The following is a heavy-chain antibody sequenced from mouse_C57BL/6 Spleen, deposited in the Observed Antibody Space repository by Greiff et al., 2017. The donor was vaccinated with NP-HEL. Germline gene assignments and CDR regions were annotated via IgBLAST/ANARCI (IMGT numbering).Heavy chain of an antibody. CDR2: INPNNGGT. Sequence: EVQLQQSGPELVKPGASVKMSCKASGYTFTDYNMHWVKQSHGKSLEWIGYINPNNGGTSYNQKFKGKATLTVNKSSSTAYMELRSLTSEDSAVYYCARHYDLYYYAMDYWGQGTSVTVSS. CDR1: GYTFTDYN. D-gene: IGHD2-4*01. J-gene: IGHJ4*01. V-gene: IGHV1-22*01. CDR3: ARHYDLYYYAMDY.